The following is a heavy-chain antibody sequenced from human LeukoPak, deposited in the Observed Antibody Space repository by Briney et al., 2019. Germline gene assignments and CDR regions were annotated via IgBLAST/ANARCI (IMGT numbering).Heavy chain of an antibody. CDR2: IYTSGST. CDR3: AREGGTGYDFWSGYFNWFDP. J-gene: IGHJ5*02. Sequence: SETLSLTCTVSGGSISSYYWSWIRQPAGKGLEWIGRIYTSGSTYYNPSLKSRVTISVDTSKNQFSLKLSSVTAADTAVYYCAREGGTGYDFWSGYFNWFDPWGQGTLVTVSS. V-gene: IGHV4-4*07. D-gene: IGHD3-3*01. CDR1: GGSISSYY.